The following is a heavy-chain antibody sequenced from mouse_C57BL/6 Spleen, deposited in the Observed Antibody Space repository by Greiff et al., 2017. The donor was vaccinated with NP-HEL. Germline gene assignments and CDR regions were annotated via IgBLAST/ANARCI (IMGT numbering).Heavy chain of an antibody. CDR2: ISDGGSYT. CDR1: GFTFSSYA. D-gene: IGHD1-1*01. J-gene: IGHJ4*01. Sequence: EVQGVESGGGLVKPGGSLKLSCAASGFTFSSYAMSWVRQTPEKRLEWVATISDGGSYTYYPDNVKGRFTISRDNAKNNLYLQMSHLKSEDTAMYYCARELNYGSSDGAMDYWGQGTSVTVSS. CDR3: ARELNYGSSDGAMDY. V-gene: IGHV5-4*01.